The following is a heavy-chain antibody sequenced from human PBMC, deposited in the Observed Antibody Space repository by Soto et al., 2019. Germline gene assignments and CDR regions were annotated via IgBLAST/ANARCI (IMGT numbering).Heavy chain of an antibody. CDR1: GGSVSSGSYY. Sequence: QVQLQESGPGLVKPSETLSLTCTVSGGSVSSGSYYWSWIRQPPGKGLEWLGYIHYSGSTKYNPSLKSRVTISVGTSQNQCSLKVSSVTAADTAVYYCARVVTDAFAIWGQGTMVTVSS. CDR2: IHYSGST. J-gene: IGHJ3*02. V-gene: IGHV4-61*01. CDR3: ARVVTDAFAI. D-gene: IGHD3-16*02.